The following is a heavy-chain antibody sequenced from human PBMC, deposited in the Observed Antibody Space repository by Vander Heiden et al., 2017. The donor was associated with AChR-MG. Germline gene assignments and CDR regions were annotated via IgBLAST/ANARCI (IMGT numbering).Heavy chain of an antibody. CDR2: ISGSGGST. J-gene: IGHJ4*02. D-gene: IGHD3-22*01. CDR3: AKAYRGIVGVITTSGFDY. CDR1: GFTFSSYA. V-gene: IGHV3-23*01. Sequence: EVQLLESGGGLVQPGGSLRLSCAASGFTFSSYAMSWVRQAPGKGLEWVSAISGSGGSTYYADSVKGRFTISRDNSKNTLYLQMNSLRAEETAVYYCAKAYRGIVGVITTSGFDYWGQGTLVTVSS.